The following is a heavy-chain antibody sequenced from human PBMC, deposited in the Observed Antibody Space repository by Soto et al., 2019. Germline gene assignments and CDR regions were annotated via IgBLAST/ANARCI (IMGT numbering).Heavy chain of an antibody. J-gene: IGHJ4*02. CDR1: GFTVRSNY. V-gene: IGHV3-66*01. Sequence: PGGSLRLSCAASGFTVRSNYMSWVRQAPGKGLEWVSVIYSGGSTYYADSVKGRFTISRDNSKNTLYLQMNSLRAEDTAVYYCACGYSSAWHIYWGQGTLVTVSS. D-gene: IGHD6-19*01. CDR3: ACGYSSAWHIY. CDR2: IYSGGST.